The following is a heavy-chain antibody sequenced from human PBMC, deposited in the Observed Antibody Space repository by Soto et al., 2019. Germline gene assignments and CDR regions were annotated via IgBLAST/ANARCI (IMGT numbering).Heavy chain of an antibody. V-gene: IGHV4-39*01. J-gene: IGHJ4*02. CDR2: LSYSGSA. CDR3: ARHRFTFKYGSGSPNYFDF. D-gene: IGHD3-10*01. Sequence: PSETLSLTCTVSGGSISSSSYYWGWIRQPPGKGLEWIGSLSYSGSAYYNPSLKSRLTISVDTSKNQFSLKLTSLTAADTAVYYCARHRFTFKYGSGSPNYFDFWGQGALVTVSS. CDR1: GGSISSSSYY.